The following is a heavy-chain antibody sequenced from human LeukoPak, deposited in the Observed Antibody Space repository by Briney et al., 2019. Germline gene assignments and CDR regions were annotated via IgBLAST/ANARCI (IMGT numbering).Heavy chain of an antibody. J-gene: IGHJ4*02. CDR3: ARVDQRISFYFDY. CDR1: GYTFTGYY. V-gene: IGHV1-2*02. D-gene: IGHD3-16*02. Sequence: ASVKVSFKASGYTFTGYYMHWVRQAPGQGLEWMGWLNPHNGDTNYVQKSQGRVTMTRDTSISTAFMELSSLRSDDTAVYYCARVDQRISFYFDYWGQGTLITVSS. CDR2: LNPHNGDT.